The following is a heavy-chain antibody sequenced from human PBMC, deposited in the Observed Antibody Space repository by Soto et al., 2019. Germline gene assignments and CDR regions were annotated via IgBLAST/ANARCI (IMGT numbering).Heavy chain of an antibody. Sequence: QVQLVQSGAEVKEPGDSVRVSCEASGYTFTAYYIHWVRQAPGQGLEWMGWINPKFGDTTYAQDFQGRVSMTRDMCISTVYMELSRLTSDDTAIYYCARNMDYYYGRGSGNGHGVWGQGTTVTVFS. D-gene: IGHD3-10*02. CDR1: GYTFTAYY. V-gene: IGHV1-2*02. CDR2: INPKFGDT. CDR3: ARNMDYYYGRGSGNGHGV. J-gene: IGHJ6*02.